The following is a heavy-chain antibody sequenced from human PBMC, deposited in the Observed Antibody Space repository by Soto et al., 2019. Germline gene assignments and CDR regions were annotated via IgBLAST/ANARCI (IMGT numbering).Heavy chain of an antibody. CDR2: IHYSGST. CDR1: SGSVNSYY. J-gene: IGHJ5*01. Sequence: SETLSLTCTVSSGSVNSYYWTWIRQPPGKGLEWIGDIHYSGSTNYNLSLKSRVSISIDTSKNQFSLIVNSVTAADTAVYYCARRVAYTTSLFDPWGQGALVTVSS. D-gene: IGHD2-21*01. CDR3: ARRVAYTTSLFDP. V-gene: IGHV4-59*02.